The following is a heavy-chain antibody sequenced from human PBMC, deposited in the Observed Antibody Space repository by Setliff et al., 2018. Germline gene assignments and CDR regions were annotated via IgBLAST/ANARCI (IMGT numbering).Heavy chain of an antibody. CDR3: ASDPSYASSLYYYLEV. Sequence: LRLSCAASGFTFSRYAMNWVRQTPGKGLEWVSYISASSANIQYADSVRGRFTVSRDNARNSLYLQMNSLRGDDAAVYYCASDPSYASSLYYYLEVWGKGTTVTVAS. D-gene: IGHD6-13*01. CDR1: GFTFSRYA. CDR2: ISASSANI. V-gene: IGHV3-48*01. J-gene: IGHJ6*03.